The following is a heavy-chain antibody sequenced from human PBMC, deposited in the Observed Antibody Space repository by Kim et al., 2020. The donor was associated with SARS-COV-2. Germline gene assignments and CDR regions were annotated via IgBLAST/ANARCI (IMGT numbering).Heavy chain of an antibody. J-gene: IGHJ6*02. D-gene: IGHD6-13*01. CDR1: GGTFSSYA. CDR2: IIPILGIA. Sequence: SVKVSCKASGGTFSSYAISWVRQAPGQGLEWMGRIIPILGIANYAQKFQGRVTITADKSTSTAYMELSSLRSEDTAVYYCARPEHSSSWQRPYYYYGMDVWGQGTTVTVSS. V-gene: IGHV1-69*04. CDR3: ARPEHSSSWQRPYYYYGMDV.